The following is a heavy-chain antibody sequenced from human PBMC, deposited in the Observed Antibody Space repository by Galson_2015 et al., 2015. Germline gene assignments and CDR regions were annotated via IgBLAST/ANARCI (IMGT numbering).Heavy chain of an antibody. CDR2: ISYAGSNY. D-gene: IGHD6-13*01. V-gene: IGHV3-30-3*01. CDR3: ARDGGSSWYDFYLDY. CDR1: GFTFSSFP. Sequence: SLRLSCAASGFTFSSFPMHWVRQAPGKGLEWVALISYAGSNYYYADSVKGRFTISRDSAKNTLYLQMNSLRAEDTAVYYCARDGGSSWYDFYLDYWGQGAPVTVSS. J-gene: IGHJ4*02.